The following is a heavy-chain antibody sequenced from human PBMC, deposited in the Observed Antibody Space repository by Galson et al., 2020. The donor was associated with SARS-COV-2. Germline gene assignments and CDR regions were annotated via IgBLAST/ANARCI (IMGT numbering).Heavy chain of an antibody. V-gene: IGHV1-2*02. J-gene: IGHJ4*02. Sequence: ASVKVSCKASGYTFTGSYMHSVRQAPGQGLEWMGWINPNSGGTNCAQKFQGRVTMTRDTSISTAYMELSRLRSDDTAMYYCARDLSIVYYGSGSYGIDYWGQGTLVTVSS. CDR1: GYTFTGSY. CDR2: INPNSGGT. D-gene: IGHD3-10*01. CDR3: ARDLSIVYYGSGSYGIDY.